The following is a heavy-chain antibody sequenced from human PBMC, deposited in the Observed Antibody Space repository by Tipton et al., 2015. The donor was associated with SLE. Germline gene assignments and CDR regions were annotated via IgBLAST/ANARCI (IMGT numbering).Heavy chain of an antibody. D-gene: IGHD2/OR15-2a*01. J-gene: IGHJ4*02. Sequence: GSLRLSCVASGFAFGRYTMNWVRQAPGEGLVWVSRINVDGNSISYADSVKGRFTISRDNDKNSVYLEMNSLRAEDTAVYYCARRKREGLTTYYIDYWGQGTLVTVSS. CDR3: ARRKREGLTTYYIDY. V-gene: IGHV3-74*01. CDR1: GFAFGRYT. CDR2: INVDGNSI.